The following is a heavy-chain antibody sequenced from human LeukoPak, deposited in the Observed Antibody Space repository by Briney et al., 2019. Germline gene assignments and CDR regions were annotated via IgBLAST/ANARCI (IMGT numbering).Heavy chain of an antibody. CDR2: ISGYNGDT. D-gene: IGHD2-15*01. CDR3: ARGGRLYPDY. J-gene: IGHJ4*02. Sequence: GASVKVSCKASGYTFTNYGISWVRQAPGQGLGWMGWISGYNGDTDYAQKLQGRVTMTTDTSTSTAYMELRSLRSDDTAVYYCARGGRLYPDYWGQGTLVTVSS. V-gene: IGHV1-18*01. CDR1: GYTFTNYG.